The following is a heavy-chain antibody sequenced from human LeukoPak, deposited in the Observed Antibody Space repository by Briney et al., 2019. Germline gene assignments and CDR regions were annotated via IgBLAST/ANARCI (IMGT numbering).Heavy chain of an antibody. CDR1: GGSFSGYY. Sequence: PSETLSLTCAVYGGSFSGYYWSWIRQPPGKGLEWIGEINHSGSTNYNPSLKSRVTISLDTSKNQFSLKLNSVTAADTAVYYCARGRSYSSSSAAWFDPWGQGTLVSVSS. J-gene: IGHJ5*02. D-gene: IGHD6-6*01. V-gene: IGHV4-34*01. CDR2: INHSGST. CDR3: ARGRSYSSSSAAWFDP.